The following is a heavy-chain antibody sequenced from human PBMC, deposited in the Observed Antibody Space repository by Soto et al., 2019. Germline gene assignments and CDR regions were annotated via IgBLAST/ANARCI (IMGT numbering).Heavy chain of an antibody. CDR1: GFAISRGYY. Sequence: SETLSLTCSVAGFAISRGYYGSWVRQPPGKGLEWIGSIYPSVSSYHNPSLETRVRLSIDTSKNQFTLNLTSVTAADTALYYCAREKVGTTFFDNWGQGIQVTVSS. CDR3: AREKVGTTFFDN. D-gene: IGHD1-1*01. CDR2: IYPSVSS. V-gene: IGHV4-38-2*02. J-gene: IGHJ4*02.